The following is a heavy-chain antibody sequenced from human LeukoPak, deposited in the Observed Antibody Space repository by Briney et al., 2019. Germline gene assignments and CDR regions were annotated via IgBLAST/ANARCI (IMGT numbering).Heavy chain of an antibody. D-gene: IGHD6-13*01. CDR1: GFTFDDYA. CDR2: ISWNSGSI. Sequence: GGSLRLSCAASGFTFDDYAMHWVRQAPGKGLEWVSGISWNSGSIGYADSVKGRFTISRDNAKNSLYLQMNSLRAEDTALYYCAKDCAGYSSSYFDYWGQGTLVTVSS. J-gene: IGHJ4*02. V-gene: IGHV3-9*01. CDR3: AKDCAGYSSSYFDY.